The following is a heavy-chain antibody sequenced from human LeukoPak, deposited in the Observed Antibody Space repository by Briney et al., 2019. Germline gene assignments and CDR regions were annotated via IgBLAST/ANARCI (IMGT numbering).Heavy chain of an antibody. D-gene: IGHD2-15*01. V-gene: IGHV3-30*04. CDR3: ARDSSRVYCSGGSCYNFDY. CDR1: GFTFSSYA. Sequence: GGSLRLSCAASGFTFSSYAMHWVRQAPGKGPEWVAVISYDGSNKYYADSVKGRFTISRDNSKNTLYLQMNSLRAEDTAVYYCARDSSRVYCSGGSCYNFDYWGQGTPVTVSS. CDR2: ISYDGSNK. J-gene: IGHJ4*02.